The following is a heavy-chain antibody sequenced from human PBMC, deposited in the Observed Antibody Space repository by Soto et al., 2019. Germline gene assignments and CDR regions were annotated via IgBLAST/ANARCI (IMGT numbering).Heavy chain of an antibody. Sequence: QVQLQESGPGLVKPSQTLSLTCTVSGGSISSGGYYWSWIRQHPGKGLEWIGYIYYSGSPYYNPSLRSRVSISVDTSKNQFSLKLSSVTAADTVVYYCARGKYLRYFDYWGQGTLVTVSS. V-gene: IGHV4-31*03. D-gene: IGHD3-9*01. J-gene: IGHJ4*02. CDR2: IYYSGSP. CDR3: ARGKYLRYFDY. CDR1: GGSISSGGYY.